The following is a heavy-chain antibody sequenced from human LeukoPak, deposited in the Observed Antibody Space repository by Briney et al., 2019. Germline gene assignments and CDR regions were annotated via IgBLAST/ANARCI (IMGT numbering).Heavy chain of an antibody. V-gene: IGHV3-7*01. D-gene: IGHD3-10*01. CDR3: ARARGVDY. Sequence: GGSLRLSCAASGFTFSSYAMSWVRQAPGKGLEWVANIKQDGSEKYYVDSVKGRFTISRDNVKNSLYLQMNSLRAEDTAVYYCARARGVDYWGQGTLVTVSS. J-gene: IGHJ4*02. CDR1: GFTFSSYA. CDR2: IKQDGSEK.